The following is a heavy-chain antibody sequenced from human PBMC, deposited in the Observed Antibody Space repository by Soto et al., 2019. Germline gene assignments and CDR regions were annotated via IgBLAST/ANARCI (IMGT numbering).Heavy chain of an antibody. CDR1: GFTFSSYS. J-gene: IGHJ4*02. D-gene: IGHD2-2*01. CDR2: ISSSSSDI. Sequence: EVQLVESGGGLVKPGGSLRLSCAASGFTFSSYSMNWVRQAPGKGLEWVSSISSSSSDIYYADSLKARFTISRDNAKNSLYIQMNSLRAEDTAVYSCARGSQPLYRSLDYWGQGTLVTVSS. CDR3: ARGSQPLYRSLDY. V-gene: IGHV3-21*01.